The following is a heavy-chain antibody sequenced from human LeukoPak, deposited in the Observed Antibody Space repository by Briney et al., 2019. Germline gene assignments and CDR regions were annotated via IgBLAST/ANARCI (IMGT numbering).Heavy chain of an antibody. CDR3: ARGGQRWLQFPYDY. D-gene: IGHD5-24*01. CDR1: GHTFTNYH. CDR2: LTPRGDIT. Sequence: SVKVSCKASGHTFTNYHIHWVRQAPGQGLEWMGILTPRGDITNYAQKFQGRVTMTRDTSTSTIYMELSSLRSEDTAVYYCARGGQRWLQFPYDYWGQGTVVTVSS. J-gene: IGHJ4*02. V-gene: IGHV1-46*01.